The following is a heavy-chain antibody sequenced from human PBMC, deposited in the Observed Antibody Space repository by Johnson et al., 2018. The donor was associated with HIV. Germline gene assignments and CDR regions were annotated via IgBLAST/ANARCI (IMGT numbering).Heavy chain of an antibody. D-gene: IGHD1-26*01. CDR2: IWYDGSNK. J-gene: IGHJ3*02. Sequence: QVQLVESGGGLVKPGGSLRLSCAASGFTFSNAWMSWVRQAPVRGLEWVAFIWYDGSNKYYADSVKGRFTISGDNSKNTVYLQMNSLRPEDTAVYYCAKDGGSYGGAFDIWGQGTMVTVSS. V-gene: IGHV3-30*02. CDR1: GFTFSNAW. CDR3: AKDGGSYGGAFDI.